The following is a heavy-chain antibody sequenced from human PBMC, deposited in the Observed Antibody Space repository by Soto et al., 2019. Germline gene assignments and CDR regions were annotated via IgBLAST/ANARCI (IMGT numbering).Heavy chain of an antibody. CDR3: AKAVLYSSSSGYFDY. V-gene: IGHV3-43*01. CDR2: ISWDGGST. Sequence: EVQLVESGGVVVQPGGSLRLSCAASGFTFDDYTMHWVRQAPGKGLEWVSLISWDGGSTYYADSVKGRFTISRDNSKNSLYLQMNSLRTEDTALYYCAKAVLYSSSSGYFDYWGQGTLVTVSS. J-gene: IGHJ4*02. D-gene: IGHD6-6*01. CDR1: GFTFDDYT.